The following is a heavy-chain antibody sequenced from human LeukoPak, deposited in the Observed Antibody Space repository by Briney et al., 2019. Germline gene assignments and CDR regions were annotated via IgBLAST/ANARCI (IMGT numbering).Heavy chain of an antibody. D-gene: IGHD4-17*01. Sequence: GGSLRLSCAASGFTFDDYGMSWVRQAPGKGLEWVSGINWNGDSTSYADSVKGRFTISRDNAKNCLYLQMNSLRAEDTAFYYCARTPVTDFYYYYYMDVWGKGTTVTVSS. V-gene: IGHV3-20*04. CDR2: INWNGDST. CDR3: ARTPVTDFYYYYYMDV. J-gene: IGHJ6*03. CDR1: GFTFDDYG.